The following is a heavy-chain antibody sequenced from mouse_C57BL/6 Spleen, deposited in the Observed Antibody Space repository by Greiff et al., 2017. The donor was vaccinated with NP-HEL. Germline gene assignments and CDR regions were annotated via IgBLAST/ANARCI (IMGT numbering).Heavy chain of an antibody. CDR3: ARRNYYGNYFDY. Sequence: QVQLQQPGAELVKPGASVKMSCKASGYTFTSYWITWVKQRPGQGLEWIGDIYPGSGSTTYNEKFKSKATLTVDTSSSTAYMQLSRLTSEDSAVDYCARRNYYGNYFDYWGQGTTLTVSS. J-gene: IGHJ2*01. V-gene: IGHV1-55*01. CDR2: IYPGSGST. D-gene: IGHD2-1*01. CDR1: GYTFTSYW.